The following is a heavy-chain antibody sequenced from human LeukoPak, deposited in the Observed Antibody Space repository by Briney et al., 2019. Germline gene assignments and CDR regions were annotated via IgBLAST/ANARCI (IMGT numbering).Heavy chain of an antibody. CDR1: GYTFTSYG. J-gene: IGHJ4*02. Sequence: ASVKVSCKASGYTFTSYGISWVRQAPGQGLEWMGWISAYNGNTNYAQKIQGRVTMTTDTSTSTAYMELRSLRSDDTAVYYCARDYKYYYDSSGYYMYYFDYWGQGTLVTVSS. CDR2: ISAYNGNT. V-gene: IGHV1-18*01. D-gene: IGHD3-22*01. CDR3: ARDYKYYYDSSGYYMYYFDY.